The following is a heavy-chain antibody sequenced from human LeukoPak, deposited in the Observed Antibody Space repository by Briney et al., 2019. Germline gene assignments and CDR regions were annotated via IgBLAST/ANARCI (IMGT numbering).Heavy chain of an antibody. V-gene: IGHV3-66*02. J-gene: IGHJ4*02. CDR1: GFSVGGYY. Sequence: GGSLRLSCAASGFSVGGYYMSWVRQAPGRGLEWVSVIYSGGDTSYADSVKGRFTVSRDNAKNTVDLHMNGLRPEDTAFYYCARGFFNFEDWGRGTLVTVSS. CDR3: ARGFFNFED. CDR2: IYSGGDT. D-gene: IGHD3-3*01.